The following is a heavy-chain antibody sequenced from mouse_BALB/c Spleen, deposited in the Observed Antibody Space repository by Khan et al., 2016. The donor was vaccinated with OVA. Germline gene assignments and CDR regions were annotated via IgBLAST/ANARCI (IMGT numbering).Heavy chain of an antibody. V-gene: IGHV5-9*02. CDR3: ARPSYYGNPLFTY. CDR2: ISGTGIYT. J-gene: IGHJ3*01. Sequence: EVELVESGGGLVKPGGSLKLSCAPSGFAFSSYDMSWVRQTPEKRLEWVATISGTGIYTYYPDSVKGRFTISRDNARNTLYLQMSSLRSEDTALYYCARPSYYGNPLFTYGGQGTLVTVSA. CDR1: GFAFSSYD. D-gene: IGHD2-1*01.